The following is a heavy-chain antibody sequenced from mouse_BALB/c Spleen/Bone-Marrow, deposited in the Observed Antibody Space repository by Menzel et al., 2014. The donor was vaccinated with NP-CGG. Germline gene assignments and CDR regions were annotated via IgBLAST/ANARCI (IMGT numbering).Heavy chain of an antibody. D-gene: IGHD2-14*01. J-gene: IGHJ2*01. CDR2: IYPGGGNT. Sequence: QVQLPQSGAELVRPGPSVKLSCMSSGYTFTNFCLGWVKRRLGHRLEWIGDIYPGGGNTNYNEKSTGKATLTADRSSSTAYIQLSSLTSEDSAVYFCAREVRGDFDYWGQGTTLTVPS. CDR1: GYTFTNFC. V-gene: IGHV1-63*02. CDR3: AREVRGDFDY.